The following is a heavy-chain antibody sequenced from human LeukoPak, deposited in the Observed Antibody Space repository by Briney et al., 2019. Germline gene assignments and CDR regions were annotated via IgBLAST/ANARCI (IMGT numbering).Heavy chain of an antibody. CDR1: GFAFSRYA. CDR3: AQTNSSDYSYFFDC. CDR2: IGCGSGGRT. J-gene: IGHJ4*02. D-gene: IGHD3-22*01. Sequence: GGCLRLSRAASGFAFSRYAMTGVRQARGRGLEGVSGIGCGSGGRTYYAASGKGRFSISRDNSKNTLYLQVNSLRAEDTAVYYCAQTNSSDYSYFFDCWGQGTLVTVSS. V-gene: IGHV3-23*01.